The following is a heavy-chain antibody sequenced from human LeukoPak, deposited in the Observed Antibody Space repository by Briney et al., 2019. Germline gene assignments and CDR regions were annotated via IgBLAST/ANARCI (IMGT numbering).Heavy chain of an antibody. CDR3: ARGNGYCSSTSCLNWFDP. V-gene: IGHV1-24*01. CDR1: GYTLTELS. Sequence: ASVKVSCKVSGYTLTELSMHWVRQAPGKGLEWMGGFDPEDGETIYAQKFQGRVTMTEDTSTDTAYMELSSLRSEDTAVYYCARGNGYCSSTSCLNWFDPWGQGTLVTVSS. CDR2: FDPEDGET. J-gene: IGHJ5*02. D-gene: IGHD2-2*03.